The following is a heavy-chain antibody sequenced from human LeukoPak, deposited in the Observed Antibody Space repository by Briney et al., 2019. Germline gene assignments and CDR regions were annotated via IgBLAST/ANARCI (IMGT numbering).Heavy chain of an antibody. CDR1: GFTFSSYG. D-gene: IGHD1-14*01. CDR2: ISYDATNK. V-gene: IGHV3-30*19. J-gene: IGHJ4*02. CDR3: AKEQYPGYFDY. Sequence: GGSLRLSCAASGFTFSSYGMHWVRQAPGKGLEWVAVISYDATNKYYADSVKGRFTISRDNSNNTLYLQLNNVRTEDTATYFCAKEQYPGYFDYWGQGTLVTVSS.